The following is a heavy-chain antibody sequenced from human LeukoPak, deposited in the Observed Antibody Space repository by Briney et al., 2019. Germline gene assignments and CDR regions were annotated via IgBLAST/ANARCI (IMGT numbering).Heavy chain of an antibody. Sequence: SGGSLRLSCAASGFTFSNYAMSWVRQAPGKGLEWVSGLSGSGHSTYYADSVKGRFTISRDNSKNTLYLQMNSLRAEDTAVYYCARRGYYDSSGYFDYWGQGTLVSVSS. J-gene: IGHJ4*02. CDR1: GFTFSNYA. V-gene: IGHV3-23*01. D-gene: IGHD3-22*01. CDR3: ARRGYYDSSGYFDY. CDR2: LSGSGHST.